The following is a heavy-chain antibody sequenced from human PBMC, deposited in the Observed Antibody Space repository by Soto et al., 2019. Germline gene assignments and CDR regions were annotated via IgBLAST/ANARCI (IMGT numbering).Heavy chain of an antibody. J-gene: IGHJ6*02. CDR3: ARHVPAAGYYYGMDV. Sequence: QFQLVQSGAEVKKPGSSVKVSCKASGGTFSSYAISWVRQAPGQGLEWMGGIIPIFGTANYAQKFQRRVTNTAYESERTAYMELSSLRSEDTAVYYCARHVPAAGYYYGMDVCGQGTTVTVSS. V-gene: IGHV1-69*12. D-gene: IGHD2-2*01. CDR2: IIPIFGTA. CDR1: GGTFSSYA.